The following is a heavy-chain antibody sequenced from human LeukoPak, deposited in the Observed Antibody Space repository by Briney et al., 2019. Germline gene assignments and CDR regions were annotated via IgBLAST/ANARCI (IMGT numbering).Heavy chain of an antibody. CDR1: GSTFDDYG. CDR2: INWNGGST. J-gene: IGHJ6*03. Sequence: GGSLRLSCAASGSTFDDYGMSWVRQAPGKGLEWVSGINWNGGSTGYADSVKGRFTISRDNAKNSLYLQMNSLRAEDTALYYCARRTVTTVAAAGQYYYYYYMDVWGKGTTVTVSS. D-gene: IGHD6-13*01. V-gene: IGHV3-20*04. CDR3: ARRTVTTVAAAGQYYYYYYMDV.